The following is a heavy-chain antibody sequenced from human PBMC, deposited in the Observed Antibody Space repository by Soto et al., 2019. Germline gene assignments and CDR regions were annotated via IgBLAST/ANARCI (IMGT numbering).Heavy chain of an antibody. CDR1: GFSFSSYG. V-gene: IGHV3-33*05. J-gene: IGHJ3*02. Sequence: ESGGGVVQPGTSLRLSCAASGFSFSSYGMHWVRQAPGKGLDWVAVIPNDGSYQYYADSVKGRFTISRDNSKNTLFLQMNSLRAEDTAVYYCARDDAFGDENGFDIWGQGTMVTVSS. CDR2: IPNDGSYQ. CDR3: ARDDAFGDENGFDI. D-gene: IGHD2-21*02.